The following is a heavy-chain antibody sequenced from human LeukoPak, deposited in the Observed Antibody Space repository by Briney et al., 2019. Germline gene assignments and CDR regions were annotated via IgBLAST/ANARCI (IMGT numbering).Heavy chain of an antibody. D-gene: IGHD3-22*01. V-gene: IGHV4-4*07. CDR2: MYTTGNT. J-gene: IGHJ4*02. CDR1: GGSISNYY. CDR3: ARRRRYYYDSSGYYFDY. Sequence: PSETLSLTCTVSGGSISNYYWSWIRQPAGKGLEWIGRMYTTGNTDYSPSLKSRVTMSVDTSKNQFSLRLNSVTAADMAVYYCARRRRYYYDSSGYYFDYWGQGTLVTVSS.